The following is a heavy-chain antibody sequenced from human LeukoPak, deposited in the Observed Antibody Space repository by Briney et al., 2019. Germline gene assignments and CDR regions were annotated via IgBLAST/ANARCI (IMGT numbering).Heavy chain of an antibody. CDR3: ARAVDDILAGYYWGDWFDP. CDR2: IIPNLGSV. Sequence: SVKVSCKASGANFSSFALAWVRQAPGQGLEWVGRIIPNLGSVNYAQNFQGRVTITADKSTSTGFMELSSLRSEDTAVYYCARAVDDILAGYYWGDWFDPWGQGTLVTVSS. D-gene: IGHD3-9*01. J-gene: IGHJ5*02. CDR1: GANFSSFA. V-gene: IGHV1-69*04.